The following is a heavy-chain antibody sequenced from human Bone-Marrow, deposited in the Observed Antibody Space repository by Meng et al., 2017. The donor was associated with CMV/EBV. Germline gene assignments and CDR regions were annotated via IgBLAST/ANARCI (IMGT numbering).Heavy chain of an antibody. CDR3: ARDCSENCSNTSREKAFEY. CDR2: ISSSSSNI. Sequence: GESLKISCAASGFTFSSYSMNWVRQAPGKGLEWVSSISSSSSNIYYADSVKGRFTISRDNAKNTLYLQMNSLRAEDTAVYYCARDCSENCSNTSREKAFEYWGQGTMVTVSS. D-gene: IGHD2-2*01. CDR1: GFTFSSYS. J-gene: IGHJ4*02. V-gene: IGHV3-21*01.